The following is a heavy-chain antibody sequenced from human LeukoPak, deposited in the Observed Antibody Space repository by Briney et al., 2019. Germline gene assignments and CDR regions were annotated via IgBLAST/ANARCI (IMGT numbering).Heavy chain of an antibody. Sequence: PGGSLRLSCAASGFTFSSYEMNWVRQAPGKGLEWVSAISGSGGSTYYADSVKGRFTISRDNSKNTLYLQMNSLRAEDTAVYYCAKDLSRWELTLFDYWGQGTLVTVSS. J-gene: IGHJ4*02. V-gene: IGHV3-23*01. D-gene: IGHD1-26*01. CDR1: GFTFSSYE. CDR2: ISGSGGST. CDR3: AKDLSRWELTLFDY.